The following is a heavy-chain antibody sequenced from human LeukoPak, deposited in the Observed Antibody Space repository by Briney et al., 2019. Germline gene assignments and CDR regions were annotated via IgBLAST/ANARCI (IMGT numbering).Heavy chain of an antibody. J-gene: IGHJ6*03. CDR1: GGSISSYY. D-gene: IGHD5-18*01. V-gene: IGHV4-4*07. CDR3: ARDGRYSYGLAGYYYMDV. CDR2: IYISGST. Sequence: SETLSLTCTVSGGSISSYYWSWIRQPAGKGLEWIGRIYISGSTNYNPSLKSRVTMSVDTSKNQFSLKLSSVTAADTAVYYCARDGRYSYGLAGYYYMDVWGKGTTVTVSS.